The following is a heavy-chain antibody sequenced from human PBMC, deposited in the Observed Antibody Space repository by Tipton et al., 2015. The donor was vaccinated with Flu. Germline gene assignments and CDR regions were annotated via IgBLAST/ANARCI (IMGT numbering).Heavy chain of an antibody. D-gene: IGHD4-17*01. CDR2: VSRTGST. V-gene: IGHV4-38-2*02. CDR3: ARDYGDLNWFDP. Sequence: TLSLTCAVSGDSISSDYYWAWIRQFPGRGLEWIGSVSRTGSTNYNPSLKSRVTISLDTSKNHFSLKLSSVTAADTAMYYCARDYGDLNWFDPWGQGTLVAVSS. CDR1: GDSISSDYY. J-gene: IGHJ5*02.